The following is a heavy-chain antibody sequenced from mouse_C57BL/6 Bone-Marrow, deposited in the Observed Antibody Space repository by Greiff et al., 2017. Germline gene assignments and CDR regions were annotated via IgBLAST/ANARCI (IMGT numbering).Heavy chain of an antibody. Sequence: VQLQQPGAELVRPGTSVKLSCKASGYTFTSYWMHWVKQRPGQGLEWIGVIDPSDSYTNYNQKFKGKATLTVDTSSSTAYMQLSSLTSEDSAVYDCARWRGYGSSYDYYAMDYWGQGTSVTVSS. CDR3: ARWRGYGSSYDYYAMDY. D-gene: IGHD1-1*01. J-gene: IGHJ4*01. CDR2: IDPSDSYT. V-gene: IGHV1-59*01. CDR1: GYTFTSYW.